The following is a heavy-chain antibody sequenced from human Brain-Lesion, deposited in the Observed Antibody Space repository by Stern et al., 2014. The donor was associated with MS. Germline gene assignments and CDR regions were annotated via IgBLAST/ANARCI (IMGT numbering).Heavy chain of an antibody. V-gene: IGHV3-7*01. CDR3: ARVYNTIYGIVTQRGSGMDV. CDR1: GFTFGNYW. Sequence: EVQLVESGGGLVQPGGSLTISCTAAGFTFGNYWMTWVRQATGKGLEWVANIKEDGTEKNYVDSVKGRFTISRDNARNSLYLQMNSRRVEDTALYYCARVYNTIYGIVTQRGSGMDVWGQGTTVIVSS. CDR2: IKEDGTEK. D-gene: IGHD3-3*01. J-gene: IGHJ6*02.